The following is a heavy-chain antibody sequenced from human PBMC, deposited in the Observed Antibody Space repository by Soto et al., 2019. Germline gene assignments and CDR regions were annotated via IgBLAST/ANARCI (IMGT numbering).Heavy chain of an antibody. CDR1: GGSISSGGYY. V-gene: IGHV4-31*03. J-gene: IGHJ5*02. Sequence: SETLSLTCTVSGGSISSGGYYWSWIRQHPGKGLEWIGYIYYSGSTYYNPSLKSRVTISVDTSKNQFSLKLSSVTAADTAVYYCAREGIAARPQARWFDPWGQGTLVTVSS. CDR2: IYYSGST. D-gene: IGHD6-6*01. CDR3: AREGIAARPQARWFDP.